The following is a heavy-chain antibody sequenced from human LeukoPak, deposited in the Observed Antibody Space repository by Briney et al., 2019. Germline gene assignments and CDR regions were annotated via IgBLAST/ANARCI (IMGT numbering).Heavy chain of an antibody. D-gene: IGHD3-10*01. J-gene: IGHJ4*02. Sequence: GGSLRLSCAASGFTFSSYAMNWVRQAPGKGLEWVLTISGSGDSTYYADSVKGRFTISRDNSKNTLYLQMNSLRAEDTAVYYCAKAPFSSGSSLYFDYWGQGTLVTVSS. CDR1: GFTFSSYA. CDR2: ISGSGDST. CDR3: AKAPFSSGSSLYFDY. V-gene: IGHV3-23*01.